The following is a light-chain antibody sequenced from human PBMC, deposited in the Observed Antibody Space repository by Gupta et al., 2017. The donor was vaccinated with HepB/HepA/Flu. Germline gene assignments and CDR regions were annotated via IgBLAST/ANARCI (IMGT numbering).Light chain of an antibody. CDR1: SGSVSAKYY. Sequence: QTVVTQEPSLSVSPGGTVTLPCGLNSGSVSAKYYPSWYQQTPGQAPRTLIYNTKTRSSGVPDRFSGSVLGNKAALTITGAQADDESEYYCVLFMGSGTWVFGGGTKVTVL. V-gene: IGLV8-61*01. CDR3: VLFMGSGTWV. J-gene: IGLJ3*02. CDR2: NTK.